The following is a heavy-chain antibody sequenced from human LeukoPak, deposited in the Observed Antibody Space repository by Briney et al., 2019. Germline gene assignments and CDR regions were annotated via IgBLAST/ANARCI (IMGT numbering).Heavy chain of an antibody. CDR1: GYPISSGYY. CDR3: AGGGFRFFDWGGY. CDR2: IYHSGST. J-gene: IGHJ4*02. D-gene: IGHD3-9*01. V-gene: IGHV4-38-2*02. Sequence: PSETLSLTCTVSGYPISSGYYWGWIRQPPGKGLEWIGSIYHSGSTYYNPSLKSRVTISIDTSKNQFSLKLSSVTAADTAVYYCAGGGFRFFDWGGYWGQGTLVTVSS.